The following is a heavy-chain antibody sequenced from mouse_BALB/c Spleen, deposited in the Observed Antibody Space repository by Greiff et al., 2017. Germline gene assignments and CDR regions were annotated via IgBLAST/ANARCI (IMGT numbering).Heavy chain of an antibody. CDR2: INPSSGYT. CDR1: GYTFTSYT. V-gene: IGHV1-4*01. J-gene: IGHJ4*01. CDR3: ASDYDDAMDY. D-gene: IGHD2-4*01. Sequence: QVQLKQSGAELARPGASVKMSCKASGYTFTSYTMHWVKQRPGQGLEWIGYINPSSGYTNYNQKFKDKATLTADKSSSTAYMQLSSLTSEDSAVYYCASDYDDAMDYWGQGTSVTVSS.